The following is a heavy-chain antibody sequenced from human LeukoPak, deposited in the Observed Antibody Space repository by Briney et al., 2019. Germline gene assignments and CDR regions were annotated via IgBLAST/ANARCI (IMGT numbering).Heavy chain of an antibody. CDR3: ARHAIVLVTATDYFDY. V-gene: IGHV4-39*01. D-gene: IGHD2-21*02. CDR2: FYYSGST. Sequence: KPSETLSLTCTVSGGSVSNNYYAWGWSRQPPGKGLEWIGSFYYSGSTYYNPSLKSRVTTSVDTSKNQFSLKVNSVTAADTAVYYCARHAIVLVTATDYFDYWGQGTLVAVSS. J-gene: IGHJ4*02. CDR1: GGSVSNNYYA.